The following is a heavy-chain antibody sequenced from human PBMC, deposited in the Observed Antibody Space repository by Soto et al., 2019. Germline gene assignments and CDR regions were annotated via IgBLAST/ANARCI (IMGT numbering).Heavy chain of an antibody. Sequence: PSETLSITCAVSGCSISSGGYSWSWIRQPPGKGLEWIGYIYHSGSTYYNPSLKSRVTISVDRSKDQFSLKLSSVTAAHTAVYYSARGGPYFYDSRHCGYYYYFMDVWGQGSTVAVAS. CDR2: IYHSGST. CDR1: GCSISSGGYS. D-gene: IGHD3-22*01. V-gene: IGHV4-30-2*01. CDR3: ARGGPYFYDSRHCGYYYYFMDV. J-gene: IGHJ6*02.